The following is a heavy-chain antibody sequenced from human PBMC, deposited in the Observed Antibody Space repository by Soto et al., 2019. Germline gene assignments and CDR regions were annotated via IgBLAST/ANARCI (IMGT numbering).Heavy chain of an antibody. Sequence: PGGSLRLSCAASGFTVSNAWMNWVRQAPGKGLEWVGRIKSKTDGGTTDYAAPVKGRFTISRDDSKNTLYLQMNSLKTEDTAVYYCTTHDFWSGYYSDAFDIWGQGTMVTVSS. V-gene: IGHV3-15*07. J-gene: IGHJ3*02. CDR3: TTHDFWSGYYSDAFDI. D-gene: IGHD3-3*01. CDR1: GFTVSNAW. CDR2: IKSKTDGGTT.